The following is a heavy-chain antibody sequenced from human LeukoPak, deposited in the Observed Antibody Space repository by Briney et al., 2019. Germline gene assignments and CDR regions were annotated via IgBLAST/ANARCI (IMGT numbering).Heavy chain of an antibody. D-gene: IGHD2-15*01. CDR1: GGSFSGYY. Sequence: PSETLSLTCAVYGGSFSGYYWSWIRQPPGKGLEWIGEINHSGSTNYNPSLKSRVTISVDTSKNQFSLKLSSVTAADTAVYYCARGWRGGIVVVVAATQDRYYFDYWGQGTLVTVSS. CDR3: ARGWRGGIVVVVAATQDRYYFDY. CDR2: INHSGST. V-gene: IGHV4-34*01. J-gene: IGHJ4*02.